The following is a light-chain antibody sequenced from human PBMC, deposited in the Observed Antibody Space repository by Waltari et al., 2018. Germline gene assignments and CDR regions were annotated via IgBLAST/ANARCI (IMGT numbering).Light chain of an antibody. V-gene: IGKV3-20*01. CDR3: QQYGEASRPRWA. CDR1: QRVASNY. Sequence: EIVLTQSPGTLSLSPGERATLSCRASQRVASNYLAWYQQKPGQAPRFLIYATSTRAPGIPDRVSGSGSGTDFTLTISRLEPEDFAVYYCQQYGEASRPRWAFGQGTKVEI. J-gene: IGKJ1*01. CDR2: ATS.